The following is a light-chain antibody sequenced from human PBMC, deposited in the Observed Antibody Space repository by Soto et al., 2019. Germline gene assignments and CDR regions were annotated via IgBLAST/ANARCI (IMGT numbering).Light chain of an antibody. J-gene: IGKJ2*01. CDR3: QQYNSYSYT. Sequence: DIQMTQSHSTLSASVGDRVTITCRASQSISSWLAWYQQKPGKAPKLLIYDASSLESGVPSRFSGSGSGTEFTLTISSLHPDDFATDYCQQYNSYSYTFGQGTKLEIK. CDR1: QSISSW. CDR2: DAS. V-gene: IGKV1-5*01.